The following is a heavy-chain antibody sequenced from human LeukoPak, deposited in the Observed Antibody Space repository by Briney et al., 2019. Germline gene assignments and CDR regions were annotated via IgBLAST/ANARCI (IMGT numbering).Heavy chain of an antibody. CDR2: ISTSSSYI. J-gene: IGHJ5*02. D-gene: IGHD3-10*01. V-gene: IGHV3-21*01. Sequence: GGSLRLSCAASGFTFSSYSVNWVRQAPGKGLEWVSSISTSSSYIYYADSVKGRFTISRDNAKNSLYLQMNSLRAEDTAVYYCARDYGSAPGWFVPWGQGTLVTVSS. CDR1: GFTFSSYS. CDR3: ARDYGSAPGWFVP.